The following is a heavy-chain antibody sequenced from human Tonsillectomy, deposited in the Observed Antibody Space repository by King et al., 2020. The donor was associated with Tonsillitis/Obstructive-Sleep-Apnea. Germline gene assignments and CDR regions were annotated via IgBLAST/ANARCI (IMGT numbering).Heavy chain of an antibody. D-gene: IGHD5-24*01. CDR3: VHRQATQVLNYSYYMDV. CDR1: GFSLSTSGVG. J-gene: IGHJ6*03. CDR2: IYWDDDK. V-gene: IGHV2-5*02. Sequence: VTLKESGPTLVKPTQTLTLTCIFSGFSLSTSGVGVGWIRQPPGKALEWLALIYWDDDKRYSPPLRSRLSITTDTSKNQVVLTMTNMDPLDTATNYCVHRQATQVLNYSYYMDVWGKGNTVTVSS.